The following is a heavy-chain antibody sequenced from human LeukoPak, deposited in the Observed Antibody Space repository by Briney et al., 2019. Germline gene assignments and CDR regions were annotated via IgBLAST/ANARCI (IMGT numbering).Heavy chain of an antibody. Sequence: SETLSLTCAVYGGSFSGYYWSWIRQPPGKGLEWIGEINHSGSTNYNPSLKSRVTISVDTSKNQFSLKLSSVTAADTAVYYCARGLSGYWGQGTLVTVSS. CDR1: GGSFSGYY. V-gene: IGHV4-34*01. CDR2: INHSGST. J-gene: IGHJ4*02. D-gene: IGHD3-10*01. CDR3: ARGLSGY.